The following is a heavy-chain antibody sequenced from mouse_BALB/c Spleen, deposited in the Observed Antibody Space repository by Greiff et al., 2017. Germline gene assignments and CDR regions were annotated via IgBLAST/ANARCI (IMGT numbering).Heavy chain of an antibody. D-gene: IGHD2-4*01. V-gene: IGHV1S56*01. Sequence: QVHVKQSGPELVKPGASVRISCKASGYTFTSYYIHWVKQRPGQGLEWIGWIYPGNVNTKYNEKFKGKATLTADKSSSTAYMQLSSLTSEDSAVYFCARLGDYHWYFDVWGAGTTVTVSS. CDR3: ARLGDYHWYFDV. CDR2: IYPGNVNT. J-gene: IGHJ1*01. CDR1: GYTFTSYY.